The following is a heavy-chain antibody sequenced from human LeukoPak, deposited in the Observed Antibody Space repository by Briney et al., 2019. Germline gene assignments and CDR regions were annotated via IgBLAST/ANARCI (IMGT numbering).Heavy chain of an antibody. V-gene: IGHV3-21*01. D-gene: IGHD3-22*01. CDR3: ARVDGNYYDGSGPSDY. CDR2: ISSSSSYI. CDR1: GFTFSSYS. J-gene: IGHJ4*02. Sequence: PGGSLRLSCAASGFTFSSYSMNWVRQAPGKGLEWVSSISSSSSYIYYADSVKGRFTISRDNAKNSLYLQMNSLRAEDTAVYYCARVDGNYYDGSGPSDYWGQGTLVTVSP.